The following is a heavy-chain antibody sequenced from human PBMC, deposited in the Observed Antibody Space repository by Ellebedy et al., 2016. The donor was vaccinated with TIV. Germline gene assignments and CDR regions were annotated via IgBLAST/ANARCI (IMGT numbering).Heavy chain of an antibody. J-gene: IGHJ4*02. V-gene: IGHV3-30*14. Sequence: GGSLRLSXAASGFTFSSYAMHWVRQAPGKGLEWVAVISYDGSNKYYADSVKGRFTISRDNSKNTLYLQMSSLRAEDTAVYYCGGGITMVRGPVDYWGQGTLVTVSS. CDR3: GGGITMVRGPVDY. CDR1: GFTFSSYA. D-gene: IGHD3-10*01. CDR2: ISYDGSNK.